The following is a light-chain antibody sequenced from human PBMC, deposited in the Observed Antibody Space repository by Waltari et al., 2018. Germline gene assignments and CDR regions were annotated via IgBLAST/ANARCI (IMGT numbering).Light chain of an antibody. CDR3: QQYLTIPYT. Sequence: DIVMAQSPDSLAVSLGERAPNRCKSSQSVLYRPRNKDFLTWYQQKPGQPPKVLIYWASIRESGVPDRFSGSGSGTDFTLTISNLQAEDVAVYYCQQYLTIPYTFGQGTKLEIK. V-gene: IGKV4-1*01. CDR1: QSVLYRPRNKDF. CDR2: WAS. J-gene: IGKJ2*01.